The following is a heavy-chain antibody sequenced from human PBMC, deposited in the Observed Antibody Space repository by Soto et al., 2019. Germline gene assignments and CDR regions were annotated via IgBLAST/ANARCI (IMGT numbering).Heavy chain of an antibody. CDR3: ARYIVVVTATYAFDI. CDR1: EFTFSSYA. V-gene: IGHV3-23*01. CDR2: ISGSGGST. J-gene: IGHJ3*02. Sequence: GGSLRLSCAASEFTFSSYAMSWVRQAPGKGLEWVSAISGSGGSTYYADSVKGRFTISRDNSKNTLYLQMNSLRAEDTAVYYCARYIVVVTATYAFDIWGQGTMVTVSS. D-gene: IGHD2-21*02.